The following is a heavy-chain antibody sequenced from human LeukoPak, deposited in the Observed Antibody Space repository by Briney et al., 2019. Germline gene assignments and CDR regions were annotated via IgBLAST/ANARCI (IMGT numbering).Heavy chain of an antibody. CDR1: GFTFSSYS. V-gene: IGHV3-48*01. D-gene: IGHD4-17*01. CDR3: ARDPTVTTGPEYFQH. J-gene: IGHJ1*01. Sequence: GGFLRLSCAASGFTFSSYSMNWVRQPPGKGLEWVSYISSSSTIYYAHSVKGRFTISRDNAKNALYLQMNSLRAEDTAVYYCARDPTVTTGPEYFQHWGQGTLVTVSS. CDR2: ISSSSTI.